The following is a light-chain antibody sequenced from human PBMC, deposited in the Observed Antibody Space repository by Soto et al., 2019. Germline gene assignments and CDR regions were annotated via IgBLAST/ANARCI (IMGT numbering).Light chain of an antibody. Sequence: DIVMTQSPDSLAVSLGERATINCKSSQSVLYSSNNKNYLAWYQQKPGQPPKLLIYWASTRESGVPDRFSGSGSVTVFTLTISSLQAEDVAVYYCQPYYSTPWSVGKVTKVEIK. CDR3: QPYYSTPWS. CDR1: QSVLYSSNNKNY. V-gene: IGKV4-1*01. J-gene: IGKJ1*01. CDR2: WAS.